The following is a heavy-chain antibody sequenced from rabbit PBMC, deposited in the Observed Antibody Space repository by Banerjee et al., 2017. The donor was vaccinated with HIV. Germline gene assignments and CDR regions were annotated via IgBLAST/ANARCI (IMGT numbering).Heavy chain of an antibody. Sequence: QEQLEESGGDLVKPGASLTLTCTASEFSFSSSHYMCWVRQAPGKGLEWIACIYAGSGNTWYANWVNGRFTISKTSSTTVTLQLNSLTAADTATYFCARGDAGSSWGLDLWGQGTLVTVS. J-gene: IGHJ3*01. CDR1: EFSFSSSHY. V-gene: IGHV1S45*01. D-gene: IGHD4-2*01. CDR3: ARGDAGSSWGLDL. CDR2: IYAGSGNT.